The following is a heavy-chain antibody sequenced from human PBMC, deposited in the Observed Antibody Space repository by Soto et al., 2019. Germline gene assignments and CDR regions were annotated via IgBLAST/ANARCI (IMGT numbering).Heavy chain of an antibody. V-gene: IGHV1-58*01. CDR1: GFTFSNSA. J-gene: IGHJ4*02. D-gene: IGHD4-17*01. Sequence: QMQVVQSGPEVKTPGTSVKVSCKASGFTFSNSAVQWVRQARGQRLEWMGWIVVGAGNTNYAQELQGRLTITRDVSTNTAYMELSSLRSEDTAVYYCAREGDYGGNSWDYWGQGTLVTVSS. CDR3: AREGDYGGNSWDY. CDR2: IVVGAGNT.